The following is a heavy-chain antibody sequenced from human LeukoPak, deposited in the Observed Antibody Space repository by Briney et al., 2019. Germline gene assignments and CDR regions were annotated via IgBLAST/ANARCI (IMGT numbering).Heavy chain of an antibody. V-gene: IGHV4-34*01. Sequence: ASETLSLTCAVYGGSFSGYYWSWIRQPPGKGLEWIGEINHSGSTNYNPSLKSRVTISVDTSKNQFSLKLSSVTAADTAVYYCARWASSSWYSLFDYWGQGTLVTVSS. J-gene: IGHJ4*02. CDR3: ARWASSSWYSLFDY. D-gene: IGHD6-13*01. CDR2: INHSGST. CDR1: GGSFSGYY.